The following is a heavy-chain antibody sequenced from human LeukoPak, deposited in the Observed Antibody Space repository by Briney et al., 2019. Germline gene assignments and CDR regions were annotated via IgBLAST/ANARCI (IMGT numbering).Heavy chain of an antibody. V-gene: IGHV4-4*07. D-gene: IGHD1-26*01. CDR3: ARDGSFWGATTQYSYYYYGMDV. J-gene: IGHJ6*02. CDR2: IYTSGST. CDR1: GFTFDDYA. Sequence: KPGRSLRLSCAASGFTFDDYAMHWVRQPAGKGLEWIGRIYTSGSTNYNPSLKSRVTMSVDTSKNQFSLKLSSVTAADTAVYYCARDGSFWGATTQYSYYYYGMDVWGQGTTVTVSS.